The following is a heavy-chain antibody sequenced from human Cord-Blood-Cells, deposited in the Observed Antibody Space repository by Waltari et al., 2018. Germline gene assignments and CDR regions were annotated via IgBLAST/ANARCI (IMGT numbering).Heavy chain of an antibody. D-gene: IGHD3-3*01. CDR2: INHSGST. CDR3: ARSISDFWSGYYFAFDI. J-gene: IGHJ3*02. CDR1: GGFFSGYY. V-gene: IGHV4-34*01. Sequence: QVQLQQWGAGLLKPSETLSLTCAVYGGFFSGYYWSWIRQPPGKGLEWIGEINHSGSTNDNPSLKSRVTISVDTSKNQFSLRLSSVTAADTAVYYCARSISDFWSGYYFAFDIWGQGTMVTVSS.